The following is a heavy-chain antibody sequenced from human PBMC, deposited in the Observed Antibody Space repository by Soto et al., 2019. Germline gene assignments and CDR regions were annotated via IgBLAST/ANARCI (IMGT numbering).Heavy chain of an antibody. J-gene: IGHJ6*02. CDR1: GGSISSDGNY. CDR3: ARARMVRGIIYYYGMDV. V-gene: IGHV4-31*03. Sequence: PSETLSLTCTVSGGSISSDGNYWSWIRQHPGKGLEWIGYIYYSGSTYYNTSLKSRVTISVDTSKNQFSLKLNSVTAADTAVYYCARARMVRGIIYYYGMDVWGQGTTVTVSS. CDR2: IYYSGST. D-gene: IGHD3-10*01.